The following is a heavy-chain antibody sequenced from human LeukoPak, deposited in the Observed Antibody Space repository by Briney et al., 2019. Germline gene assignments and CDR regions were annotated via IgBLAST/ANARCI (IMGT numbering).Heavy chain of an antibody. D-gene: IGHD7-27*01. J-gene: IGHJ4*02. Sequence: SETLSLTCSVSGASLTIYYWNWIRQPAGKGLERIGRYASGTTTHNPSLKSQFGMSIDTSKNQISLKLTSVTAADTAVYYCATGDHSFDNWGQGTLVTVTP. CDR2: YASGTT. V-gene: IGHV4-4*07. CDR1: GASLTIYY. CDR3: ATGDHSFDN.